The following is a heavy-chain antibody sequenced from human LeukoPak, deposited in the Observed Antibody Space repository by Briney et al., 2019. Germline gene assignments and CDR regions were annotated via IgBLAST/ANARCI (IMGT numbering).Heavy chain of an antibody. Sequence: TGFTFRNNVDNWVRHTIKKKLDWVSTISGTTYYADSVKGRFSISRDNSKSTLFLQMNNLRAEDTAVYYCAKILSSMYFDLWGRGALVTVSS. D-gene: IGHD3-10*01. V-gene: IGHV3-23*01. CDR1: GFTFRNNV. J-gene: IGHJ2*01. CDR2: ISGTT. CDR3: AKILSSMYFDL.